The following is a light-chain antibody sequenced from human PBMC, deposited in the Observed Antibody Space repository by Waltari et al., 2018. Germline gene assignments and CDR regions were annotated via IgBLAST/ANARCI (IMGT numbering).Light chain of an antibody. J-gene: IGLJ2*01. CDR2: EDS. Sequence: SYELTQPPSVSVSPGQTARITCSGDALPNTYAYWYQQKSGQAPVLVIYEDSKRPSGIPERFSGSSSGTMATLTISGAQVEDEADYYCYSTDSSGNHSYVVFGGGTKLTVL. CDR3: YSTDSSGNHSYVV. V-gene: IGLV3-10*01. CDR1: ALPNTY.